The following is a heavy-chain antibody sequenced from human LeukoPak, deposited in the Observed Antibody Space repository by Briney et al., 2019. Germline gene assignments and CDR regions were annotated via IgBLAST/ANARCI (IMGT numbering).Heavy chain of an antibody. CDR3: ATPAAGPGAEYSLY. Sequence: GGSLRLSCAASGFTFSSHSMNWVRQAPEKGLEWVSSIDFTSRYIYNADSVKGRFTTSRDNAKNSLDLQMNSLKVEDTAVYYCATPAAGPGAEYSLYWGQGTLVIVSS. CDR2: IDFTSRYI. J-gene: IGHJ1*01. D-gene: IGHD6-13*01. V-gene: IGHV3-21*01. CDR1: GFTFSSHS.